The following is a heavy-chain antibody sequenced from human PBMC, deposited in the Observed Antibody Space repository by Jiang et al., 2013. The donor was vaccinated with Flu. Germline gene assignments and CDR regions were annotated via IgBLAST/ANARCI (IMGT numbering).Heavy chain of an antibody. CDR2: IYYNGST. J-gene: IGHJ4*02. CDR1: GGSTSTYY. Sequence: CTVSGGSTSTYYWSWIRRSPGKGLEWIGYIYYNGSTNYNPSLKSRVTISVGTSKNQFSLKLNSVTAADTAVYYCARARPGWYDSKCFDQWGQGILVTVSS. D-gene: IGHD3-22*01. CDR3: ARARPGWYDSKCFDQ. V-gene: IGHV4-59*08.